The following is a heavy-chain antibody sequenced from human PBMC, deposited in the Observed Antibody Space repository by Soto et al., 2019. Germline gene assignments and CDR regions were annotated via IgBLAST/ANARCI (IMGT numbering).Heavy chain of an antibody. D-gene: IGHD3-22*01. J-gene: IGHJ4*02. Sequence: GGSLRLSCAASGFTVSSNYMSWVRQAPGKGLEWVSVIYSGGSTYYADSVKGRFTISRDNSKNTLYLQMNSLRAEDTAVYYCARAAEYYYDSSGYYPDWGQGTLVTVPQ. CDR2: IYSGGST. CDR3: ARAAEYYYDSSGYYPD. V-gene: IGHV3-53*01. CDR1: GFTVSSNY.